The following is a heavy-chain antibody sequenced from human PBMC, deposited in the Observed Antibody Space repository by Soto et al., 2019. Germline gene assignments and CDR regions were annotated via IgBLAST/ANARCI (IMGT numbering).Heavy chain of an antibody. V-gene: IGHV3-15*07. CDR2: VKSKTDGGTT. Sequence: GGSLRLSCAASGFTFSNAWMNWVRQAPGKGPEWVGRVKSKTDGGTTDYAAPVKGRFTISRDDSKNTLYLQMNSLKTEDTAVYYCTTDPPLYYYYYYGMDVWGQGTTVTVS. CDR3: TTDPPLYYYYYYGMDV. D-gene: IGHD2-2*02. J-gene: IGHJ6*02. CDR1: GFTFSNAW.